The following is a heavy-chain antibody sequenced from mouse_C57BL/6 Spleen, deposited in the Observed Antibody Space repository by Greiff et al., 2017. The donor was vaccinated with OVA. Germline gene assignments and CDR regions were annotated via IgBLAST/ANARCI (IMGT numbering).Heavy chain of an antibody. CDR2: IDPSDSYT. CDR3: ARKDYDYDWFAY. D-gene: IGHD2-4*01. CDR1: GYTFTSYW. V-gene: IGHV1-69*01. Sequence: QVQLQQPGAELVMPGASVKLSCKASGYTFTSYWMHWVKQRPGQGLEWIGEIDPSDSYTNYNQKFKGKSTLTVDKSSSTAYMQLSSLTSEDSAVYYCARKDYDYDWFAYWGQGTLVTDSA. J-gene: IGHJ3*01.